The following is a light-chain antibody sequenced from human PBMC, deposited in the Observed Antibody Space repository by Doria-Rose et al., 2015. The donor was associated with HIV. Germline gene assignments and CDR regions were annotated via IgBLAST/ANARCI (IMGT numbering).Light chain of an antibody. Sequence: TQSPGTLSLSPGERATLSCRASQSFSSTYLAWYQQKPGQAPSLLIYDGSTRATGIPARFSASGSGTDFTLTINRLEPEDFALYYCHQYGTSWTFGQGTKV. V-gene: IGKV3-20*01. J-gene: IGKJ1*01. CDR3: HQYGTSWT. CDR1: QSFSSTY. CDR2: DGS.